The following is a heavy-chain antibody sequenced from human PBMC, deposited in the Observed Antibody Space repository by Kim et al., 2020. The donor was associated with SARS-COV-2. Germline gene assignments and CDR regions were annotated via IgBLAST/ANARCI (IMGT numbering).Heavy chain of an antibody. V-gene: IGHV3-11*01. Sequence: ADMVRGRFTISRNNTKNSLYLQMNSLRAGVTTVYYCAGDLPVATRDFDYWGQGTLVTVSS. CDR3: AGDLPVATRDFDY. D-gene: IGHD5-12*01. J-gene: IGHJ4*02.